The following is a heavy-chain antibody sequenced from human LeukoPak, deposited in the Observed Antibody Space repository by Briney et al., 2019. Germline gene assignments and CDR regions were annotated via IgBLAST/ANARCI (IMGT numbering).Heavy chain of an antibody. CDR2: IHSGGTT. CDR1: GFTVSSNS. J-gene: IGHJ4*02. Sequence: GGSLRLSCAASGFTVSSNSMTWVRQAPGKGLEWVSVIHSGGTTFYADAAKGRFTISRDTSKNTLHLQMNSLRGEDTAVYYCARDPGYSYGYDYWGQGTLVTVSS. CDR3: ARDPGYSYGYDY. V-gene: IGHV3-53*01. D-gene: IGHD5-18*01.